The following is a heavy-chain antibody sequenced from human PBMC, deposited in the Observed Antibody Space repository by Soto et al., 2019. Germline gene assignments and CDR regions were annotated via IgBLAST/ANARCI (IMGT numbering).Heavy chain of an antibody. CDR1: GYSFTSYW. D-gene: IGHD3-16*01. CDR2: IYPGDSDV. Sequence: PGESLKISCKGSGYSFTSYWIAWVRQMPGKGLEWMGIIYPGDSDVRYSPSFQGQVTISVDKSISTAYLQWGSLKASDSAIYYCARRGVRDWFDPWGQGTLVTVSS. CDR3: ARRGVRDWFDP. J-gene: IGHJ5*02. V-gene: IGHV5-51*01.